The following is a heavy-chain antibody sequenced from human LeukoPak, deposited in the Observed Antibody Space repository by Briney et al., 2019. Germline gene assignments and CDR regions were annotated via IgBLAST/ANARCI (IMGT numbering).Heavy chain of an antibody. CDR2: IYYTGST. D-gene: IGHD3-16*01. CDR1: GGSITSSSYY. CDR3: AIFGGYFDY. Sequence: PSETLSLTCTVSGGSITSSSYYWGWIRQPPGKGPEWIGSIYYTGSTNYNPSLKSRVTISLDTSKNQFSLKLSSVTAADTAVYYCAIFGGYFDYWGQGTLVTVSS. V-gene: IGHV4-39*07. J-gene: IGHJ4*02.